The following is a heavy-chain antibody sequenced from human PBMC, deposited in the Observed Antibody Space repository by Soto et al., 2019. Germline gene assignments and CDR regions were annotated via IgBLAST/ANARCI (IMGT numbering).Heavy chain of an antibody. D-gene: IGHD3-10*01. CDR1: GGTFSSYA. CDR2: IIPIFGTA. Sequence: SVKVSCKASGGTFSSYAISWVRQAPGQGLEWMGGIIPIFGTANYAQKFQGRVTITADESTSTTYMELSSLRSEDTAVYYCARANPGLYYYGSGSYSRSPGMDVWGQGTTVTVSS. CDR3: ARANPGLYYYGSGSYSRSPGMDV. V-gene: IGHV1-69*13. J-gene: IGHJ6*02.